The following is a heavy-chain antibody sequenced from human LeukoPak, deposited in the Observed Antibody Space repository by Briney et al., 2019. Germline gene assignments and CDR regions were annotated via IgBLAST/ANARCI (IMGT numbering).Heavy chain of an antibody. CDR2: ITTSDI. V-gene: IGHV3-21*06. J-gene: IGHJ5*02. CDR1: GFTFSTYT. D-gene: IGHD1-7*01. Sequence: GGSLRLSCAASGFTFSTYTMNWVRRAPGKELEWVSSITTSDIYYADSVRGRFTVSRDNAKNSLYLQMNSLRAEDTAVYYCARTKEGASQRTTAWFDPWGQGTLVTVSS. CDR3: ARTKEGASQRTTAWFDP.